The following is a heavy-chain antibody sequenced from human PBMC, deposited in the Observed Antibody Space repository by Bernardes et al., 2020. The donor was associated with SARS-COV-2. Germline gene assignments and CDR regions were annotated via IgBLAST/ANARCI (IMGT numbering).Heavy chain of an antibody. V-gene: IGHV1-18*01. CDR2: ISAYNDNT. Sequence: ASVKVSCKASGYTFTSYGITWVRQAPGQGLEWMGWISAYNDNTNYAQKLQGRVTMTTDTSTSTAYMELRSLRSDDTAVYYCARTYCSSSRCNGDWGYGMDVWGQGTTVTVSS. D-gene: IGHD2-2*01. CDR1: GYTFTSYG. CDR3: ARTYCSSSRCNGDWGYGMDV. J-gene: IGHJ6*02.